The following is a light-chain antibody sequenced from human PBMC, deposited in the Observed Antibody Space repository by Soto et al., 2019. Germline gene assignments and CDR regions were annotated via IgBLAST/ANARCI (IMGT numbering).Light chain of an antibody. CDR1: QSVSSSY. Sequence: EIVLTQSPGTLSLSPGERATLSCRASQSVSSSYLAWYQHKPGQAPRLPIYGASSRATGIPDRFSGSGSGTDFTLTISRLEPADFAVFYCQQYGTLPRTFGQGTKV. CDR3: QQYGTLPRT. CDR2: GAS. J-gene: IGKJ1*01. V-gene: IGKV3-20*01.